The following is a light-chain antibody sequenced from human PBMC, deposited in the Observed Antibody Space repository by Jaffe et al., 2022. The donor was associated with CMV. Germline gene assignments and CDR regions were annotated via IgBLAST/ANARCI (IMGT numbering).Light chain of an antibody. CDR3: QSADNSDSYHVI. CDR1: TLAKQY. J-gene: IGLJ2*01. V-gene: IGLV3-25*03. Sequence: SYELTQPPAVSVSPGQTARITCSGGTLAKQYVFWYQQRPGQAPVVIIFKDTQRPSGIPERFSGSSSGTTVTLTISGVQAEDEAVYYCQSADNSDSYHVIFGGGTKLTVL. CDR2: KDT.